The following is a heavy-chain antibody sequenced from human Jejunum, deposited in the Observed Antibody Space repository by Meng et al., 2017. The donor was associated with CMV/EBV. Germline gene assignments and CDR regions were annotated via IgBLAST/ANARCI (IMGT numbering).Heavy chain of an antibody. D-gene: IGHD2-15*01. V-gene: IGHV3-74*01. CDR3: ARDAAYCDGGGCYSAYYFDY. CDR2: IDGDGSYT. CDR1: SHW. Sequence: SHWMHWVRQAPGKGLLWVSRIDGDGSYTNYADSVKGRFTISRDNAKSTLFLEMNSLRVEDTAVYYCARDAAYCDGGGCYSAYYFDYWGQGALVTVSS. J-gene: IGHJ4*02.